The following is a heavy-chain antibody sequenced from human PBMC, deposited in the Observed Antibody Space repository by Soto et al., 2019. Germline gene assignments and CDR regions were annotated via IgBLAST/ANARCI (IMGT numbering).Heavy chain of an antibody. CDR2: IWYAGSNK. J-gene: IGHJ4*02. V-gene: IGHV3-30*04. D-gene: IGHD3-3*02. CDR1: GFTFSSYP. Sequence: QVQLVESGGGVVQPGRSLRLSCAASGFTFSSYPMHWVCQATGKGLEWVAVIWYAGSNKYYADSVKGRFTISRDNSKNTLYLPMNSLRAEDTAVYYCASRGQFLGISFDSSGQGTLVTVSS. CDR3: ASRGQFLGISFDS.